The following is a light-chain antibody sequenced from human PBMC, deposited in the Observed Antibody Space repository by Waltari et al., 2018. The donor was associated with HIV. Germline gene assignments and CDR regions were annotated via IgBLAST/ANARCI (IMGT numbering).Light chain of an antibody. CDR1: SSTLANDY. J-gene: IGLJ2*01. CDR2: DNN. V-gene: IGLV1-51*01. Sequence: QSVLTQPPSVSAAPGQTVTISCSGSSSTLANDYVSWYQHVPGAAPKLLIYDNNKRPSGIPDRFSGSKSGTSATLDITGLQTGDEADYYCGTWDHRLSVGVFGGGTKLTVL. CDR3: GTWDHRLSVGV.